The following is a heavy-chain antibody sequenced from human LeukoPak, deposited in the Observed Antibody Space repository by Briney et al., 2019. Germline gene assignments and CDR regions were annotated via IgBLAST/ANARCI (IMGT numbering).Heavy chain of an antibody. D-gene: IGHD1-26*01. CDR1: GGSISSYY. CDR3: ARGVGATKHHDY. J-gene: IGHJ4*02. V-gene: IGHV4-59*01. Sequence: SETLSLTCTVSGGSISSYYWSWIRQPPGKGLEWIGYIYYSGSTNYNPSLKSRVTISVDTFKNQFSLKLSSVTAADTAVYYCARGVGATKHHDYWGQGTLVTVSS. CDR2: IYYSGST.